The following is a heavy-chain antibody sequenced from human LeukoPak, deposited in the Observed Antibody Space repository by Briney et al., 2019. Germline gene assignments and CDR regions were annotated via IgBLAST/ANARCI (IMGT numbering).Heavy chain of an antibody. CDR1: NYSISDGYY. CDR2: FFRSGNT. Sequence: SETLSLTCTVSNYSISDGYYWGWVRPTPGKGLEWIGTFFRSGNTYYNPSLRGRINISFDTSRNQFSLKLHSVTVAGAAVYYCARQVGATLRYFHLWGQGTLVTVSS. CDR3: ARQVGATLRYFHL. D-gene: IGHD1-26*01. V-gene: IGHV4-38-2*02. J-gene: IGHJ1*01.